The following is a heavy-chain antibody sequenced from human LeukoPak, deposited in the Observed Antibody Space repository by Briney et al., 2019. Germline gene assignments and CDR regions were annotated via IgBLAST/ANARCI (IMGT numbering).Heavy chain of an antibody. CDR1: GGSISSYY. J-gene: IGHJ6*03. CDR3: ASTRGAAGYNYYSMDV. Sequence: SETLSLTCTVSGGSISSYYWSWIRQPPGKGLEWIGYIYYSGSTNYNPSLKSRVTISVDTSKNQFSLKLSSVTAADTAVYYCASTRGAAGYNYYSMDVWGKGTTVTGSS. D-gene: IGHD6-13*01. V-gene: IGHV4-59*08. CDR2: IYYSGST.